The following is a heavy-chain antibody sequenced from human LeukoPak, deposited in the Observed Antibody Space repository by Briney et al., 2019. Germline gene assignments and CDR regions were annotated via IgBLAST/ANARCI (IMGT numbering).Heavy chain of an antibody. CDR1: GGSISSYY. CDR3: AREGTSGTHLNWFDP. V-gene: IGHV4-59*01. CDR2: IYGSGST. Sequence: SETLSLTCTVSGGSISSYYWSWIRQPPGKGLEWIGHIYGSGSTNYNPSLKSRVTLSVDTSKNQFSLKLSSVTAVDTAVYYCAREGTSGTHLNWFDPWGQGTLVTVSS. D-gene: IGHD1-1*01. J-gene: IGHJ5*02.